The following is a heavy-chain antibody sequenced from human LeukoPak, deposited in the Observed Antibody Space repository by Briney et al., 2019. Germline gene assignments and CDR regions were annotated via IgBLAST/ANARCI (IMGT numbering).Heavy chain of an antibody. V-gene: IGHV4-59*01. D-gene: IGHD3-22*01. CDR1: GGSISSYY. J-gene: IGHJ6*02. Sequence: SETLPLTCTVSGGSISSYYWSWIRQPPGKGLEWIGYIYYSGSTNYNPSLKSRVTISVDTSKNQFSLKLSSVTAADTAVYYCARQTGRVIRDYYYYGMDVWGQGTTVTVSS. CDR2: IYYSGST. CDR3: ARQTGRVIRDYYYYGMDV.